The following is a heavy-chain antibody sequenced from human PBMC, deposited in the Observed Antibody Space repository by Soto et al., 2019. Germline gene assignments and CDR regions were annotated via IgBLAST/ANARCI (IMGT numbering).Heavy chain of an antibody. CDR2: INHSGST. CDR1: GGSFSGYY. V-gene: IGHV4-34*01. CDR3: ARGDYVWGSYRYLSL. D-gene: IGHD3-16*02. J-gene: IGHJ4*01. Sequence: QVQLQQWGAGLLKPSETLSLTCAVYGGSFSGYYWSWIRQPPGKGLEWIGEINHSGSTNYNPSLKSPVTISVDTSKNQFSLKLSSVTAADTAVYYCARGDYVWGSYRYLSLWGHGTLVTVSS.